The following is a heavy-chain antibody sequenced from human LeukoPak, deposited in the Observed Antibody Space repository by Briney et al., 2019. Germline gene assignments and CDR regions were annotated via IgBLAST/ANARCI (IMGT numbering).Heavy chain of an antibody. D-gene: IGHD6-13*01. J-gene: IGHJ5*02. CDR1: SGSFSGYY. CDR2: INHSGST. Sequence: SETLSLTCAVYSGSFSGYYWRWIRQPPGKGLEWIGEINHSGSTNYNPSLKSRVTISVDPSKNQFSLKLSSVNAADTAVYYCARAYIAAGWFDPWGQGTLVTVSS. CDR3: ARAYIAAGWFDP. V-gene: IGHV4-34*01.